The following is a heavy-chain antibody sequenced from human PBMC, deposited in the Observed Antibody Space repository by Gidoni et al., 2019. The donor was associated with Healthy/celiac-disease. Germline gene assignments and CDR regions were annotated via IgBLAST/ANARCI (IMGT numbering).Heavy chain of an antibody. CDR1: GFHFSSYG. CDR3: ARDRDSSSFFDY. Sequence: QVQLVESGGGVVQHGRSLRLSCSASGFHFSSYGMHCVRQATGKGLEWGAVIWYDGSNKYYADSVKGRFTISRDNSKNTLYLQMNSLRAEDTAVYYCARDRDSSSFFDYWGQGTLVTVSS. CDR2: IWYDGSNK. J-gene: IGHJ4*02. D-gene: IGHD6-13*01. V-gene: IGHV3-33*01.